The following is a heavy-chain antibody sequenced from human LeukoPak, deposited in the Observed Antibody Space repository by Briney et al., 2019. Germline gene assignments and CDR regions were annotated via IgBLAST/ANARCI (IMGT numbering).Heavy chain of an antibody. V-gene: IGHV3-9*03. CDR2: ISWNSGSI. J-gene: IGHJ3*02. Sequence: GRSLRLSCAASGFTFDDYAMHWVRQAPGKGLEWVSGISWNSGSIGYADSVKGRFTISRDNAKNSLYLQMNSLRAEDMALYCCAKGRYYYDSSGFPYGAFDIWGQGTMVTVSS. D-gene: IGHD3-22*01. CDR1: GFTFDDYA. CDR3: AKGRYYYDSSGFPYGAFDI.